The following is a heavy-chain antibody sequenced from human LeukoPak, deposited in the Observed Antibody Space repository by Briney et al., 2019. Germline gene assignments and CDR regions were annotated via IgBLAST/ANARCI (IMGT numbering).Heavy chain of an antibody. Sequence: SETLSLTCTVSGGSISSYYWYWIRQPPGNGLEWNEYVYYTGSTNYNPSLKSPDTISVDTSMNQFSLKLSSVTAADTAVYYCARVARKIYDTSGYYYLAFDYWGQGTLVTVSS. CDR1: GGSISSYY. CDR3: ARVARKIYDTSGYYYLAFDY. D-gene: IGHD3-22*01. CDR2: VYYTGST. V-gene: IGHV4-59*01. J-gene: IGHJ4*02.